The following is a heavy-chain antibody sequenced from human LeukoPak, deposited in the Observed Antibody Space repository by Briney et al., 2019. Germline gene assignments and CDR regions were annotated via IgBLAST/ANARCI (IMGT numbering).Heavy chain of an antibody. CDR2: MKQDGSEK. CDR1: GFTFSSYW. Sequence: GGSLRLSCAASGFTFSSYWMSWVRQAPGKGLEWVANMKQDGSEKYYVDSVKGRFTISRDNAKNSLYLQMNSLRAEDTAVYYCARGASGIAFDIWGQGTMVTVSS. V-gene: IGHV3-7*01. D-gene: IGHD1-1*01. J-gene: IGHJ3*02. CDR3: ARGASGIAFDI.